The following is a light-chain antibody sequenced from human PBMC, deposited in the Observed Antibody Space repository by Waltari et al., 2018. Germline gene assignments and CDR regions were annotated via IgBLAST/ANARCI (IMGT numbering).Light chain of an antibody. Sequence: NFILTQPHSVSESPGKTITISCTRSSGRIASNYVQWYRQRPGSAPTTLIHEDNQRASGVPYRFSGSIDYSSNSAFLTISTLKTEDEADYYCQSYDRSTVIFGGGTKLTVL. CDR1: SGRIASNY. J-gene: IGLJ2*01. V-gene: IGLV6-57*03. CDR3: QSYDRSTVI. CDR2: EDN.